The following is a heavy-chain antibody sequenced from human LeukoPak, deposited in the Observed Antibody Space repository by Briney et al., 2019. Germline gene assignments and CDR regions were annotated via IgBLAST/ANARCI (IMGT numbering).Heavy chain of an antibody. CDR2: ISSSSSYT. V-gene: IGHV3-11*06. CDR3: ARERIGFGELFDY. D-gene: IGHD3-10*01. Sequence: GGSLRLSCAASGFTFNDYYMSWIRQAPGKGLEWVSYISSSSSYTNYADSVKGRFTISRDNAKNSLYLQMNSLRAEDTAVYYCARERIGFGELFDYWGQGTLVTVSS. J-gene: IGHJ4*02. CDR1: GFTFNDYY.